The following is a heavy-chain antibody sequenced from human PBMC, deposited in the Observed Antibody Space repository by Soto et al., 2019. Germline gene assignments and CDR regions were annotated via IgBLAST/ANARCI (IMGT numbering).Heavy chain of an antibody. CDR3: ARATPIDSSGYFPFDY. Sequence: QVQLVQSGAEVKKPGSSVKVSCKASGGTFSSYTISWVRQAPGQGLEWMGRIIPILGIANYAQKFQGRVTITADKSTSTAYMDLSSLRSEDTAVYYCARATPIDSSGYFPFDYWGQGTLVTVSS. CDR2: IIPILGIA. J-gene: IGHJ4*02. V-gene: IGHV1-69*02. D-gene: IGHD3-22*01. CDR1: GGTFSSYT.